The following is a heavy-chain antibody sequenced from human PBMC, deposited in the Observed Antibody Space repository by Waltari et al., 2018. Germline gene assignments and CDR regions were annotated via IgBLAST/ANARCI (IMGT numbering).Heavy chain of an antibody. Sequence: QVQLQESGPGLVKPSETLSLTCTVSGGSISSYYWSWIRQPPGKGLDWIGYIYYSGSTNYNPSLKSRVTISVDTSKNQFSLKLSSVTAADTAVYYCARDAVAGDYFDYWGQGTLVTVSS. D-gene: IGHD6-19*01. J-gene: IGHJ4*02. CDR2: IYYSGST. V-gene: IGHV4-59*01. CDR1: GGSISSYY. CDR3: ARDAVAGDYFDY.